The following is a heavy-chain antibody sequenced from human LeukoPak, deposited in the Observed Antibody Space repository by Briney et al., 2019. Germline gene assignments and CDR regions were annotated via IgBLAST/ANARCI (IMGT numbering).Heavy chain of an antibody. V-gene: IGHV1-46*01. D-gene: IGHD5-18*01. CDR1: GYTFTSYY. CDR3: ARAPQTKRGYSYGHLDY. CDR2: INPSGGST. J-gene: IGHJ4*02. Sequence: ASVKVSCKASGYTFTSYYMHWVRQAPGQGLEWMGIINPSGGSTSYAQKFQGRVTMTRDTSTSTVYMELSSLRSEDTAVYYCARAPQTKRGYSYGHLDYWGQGTLVTVSS.